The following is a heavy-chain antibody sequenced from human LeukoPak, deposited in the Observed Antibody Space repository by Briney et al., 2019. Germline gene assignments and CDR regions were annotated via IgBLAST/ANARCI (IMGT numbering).Heavy chain of an antibody. CDR2: IYHSGST. CDR1: GGSISSGDYY. Sequence: PSQTLSLTCTVSGGSISSGDYYWSWIRQPPGKGLEWIGSIYHSGSTYYNPSLKSRVTISVDTSKNQFSLKLSSVTAADTAVYYCARQERSSGLDYWGQGTLVTVSS. J-gene: IGHJ4*02. V-gene: IGHV4-30-2*03. D-gene: IGHD3-22*01. CDR3: ARQERSSGLDY.